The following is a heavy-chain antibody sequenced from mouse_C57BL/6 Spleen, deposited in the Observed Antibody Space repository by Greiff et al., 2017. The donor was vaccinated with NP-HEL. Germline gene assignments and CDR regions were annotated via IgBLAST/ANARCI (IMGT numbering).Heavy chain of an antibody. J-gene: IGHJ4*01. CDR2: IDPSDSYT. CDR3: AGTASYYYAMDY. Sequence: VQLQQPGAELVMPGASVKLSCKASGYTFTSYWMHWVKQRPGQGLEWIGEIDPSDSYTNYNQKFKGKATLTVDKSSSTAYMQLSSLTSEDSAVYYCAGTASYYYAMDYWGQGTSVTVSS. CDR1: GYTFTSYW. V-gene: IGHV1-69*01.